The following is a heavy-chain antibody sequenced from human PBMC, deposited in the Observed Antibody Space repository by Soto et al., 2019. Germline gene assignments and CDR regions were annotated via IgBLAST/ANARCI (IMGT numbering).Heavy chain of an antibody. CDR3: AKARAGLSYGMDV. CDR2: INPNSGGT. J-gene: IGHJ6*02. CDR1: GYTFTGYY. Sequence: ASVKVSCKASGYTFTGYYMHWVRQAPGQGLEWMGWINPNSGGTNYAQKFQGWVTMTRDTSISTAYMELSRLRAEDTAVYYCAKARAGLSYGMDVWGQATTVTVSS. V-gene: IGHV1-2*04.